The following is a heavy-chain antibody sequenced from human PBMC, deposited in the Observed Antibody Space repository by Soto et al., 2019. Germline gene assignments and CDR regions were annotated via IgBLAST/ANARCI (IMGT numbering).Heavy chain of an antibody. V-gene: IGHV3-48*02. J-gene: IGHJ6*02. CDR1: GFTFSSYS. CDR3: ARDMNLAISYYYGMDV. D-gene: IGHD3-16*01. Sequence: EVQLVESGGGLVQPGGSLRLSCAASGFTFSSYSMNWVRQAPGKGLEWVSYISSSSSTIYYADSVKGRFTISRDNAKNSLYLQMNSLRDEDTAVYYCARDMNLAISYYYGMDVWGQGTTVTVSS. CDR2: ISSSSSTI.